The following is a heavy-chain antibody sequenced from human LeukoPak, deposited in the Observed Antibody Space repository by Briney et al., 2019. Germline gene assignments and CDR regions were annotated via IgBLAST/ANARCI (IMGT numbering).Heavy chain of an antibody. J-gene: IGHJ4*02. CDR1: GYAFTGYY. V-gene: IGHV1-2*02. Sequence: ASVKVSCKASGYAFTGYYMHWVRQAPGQGLEWMGWINPNSGGTNYAQKFQGRVTMTRDTSISTAYMELSRLRSDDTAVYYCVGIAAAGRYWGQGTLVTVSS. CDR2: INPNSGGT. CDR3: VGIAAAGRY. D-gene: IGHD6-13*01.